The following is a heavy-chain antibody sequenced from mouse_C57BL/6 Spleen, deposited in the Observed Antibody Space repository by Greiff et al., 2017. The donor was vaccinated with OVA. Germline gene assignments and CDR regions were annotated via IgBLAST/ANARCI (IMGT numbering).Heavy chain of an antibody. V-gene: IGHV3-8*01. CDR2: ISYSGST. J-gene: IGHJ1*03. CDR3: ARYTTAQAPYWYFDV. Sequence: EVKLMESGPGLAKPSQTLSLTCSVTGYSITSDYWNWLRKFPGNKLEYMGYISYSGSTYYNPSLKSRISITRDTSKNQDYLQLNSVTTEDTATYYCARYTTAQAPYWYFDVWGTGTTVTVSS. D-gene: IGHD3-2*02. CDR1: GYSITSDY.